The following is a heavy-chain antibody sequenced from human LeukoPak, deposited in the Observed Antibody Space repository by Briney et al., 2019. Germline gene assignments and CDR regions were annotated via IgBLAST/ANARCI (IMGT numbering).Heavy chain of an antibody. J-gene: IGHJ4*02. D-gene: IGHD6-6*01. Sequence: GGSLRLSCAASGFTVSSNHMSWVRQAPGKGLEWVSIIYSGGSTYYADSVKGRFTISRDNSKNTLYLQMNSLRDEDTAVYYCAREYSSPYYFDYWGQGTLVTVSS. CDR1: GFTVSSNH. V-gene: IGHV3-66*01. CDR3: AREYSSPYYFDY. CDR2: IYSGGST.